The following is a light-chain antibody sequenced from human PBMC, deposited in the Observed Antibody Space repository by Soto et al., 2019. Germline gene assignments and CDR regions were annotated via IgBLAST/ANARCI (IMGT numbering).Light chain of an antibody. CDR3: QQSDTTPHS. CDR2: AAS. V-gene: IGKV1-39*01. CDR1: QSISSY. Sequence: DIQMTQSPSSLSASVRDRVTITCRASQSISSYLNWYQQKPGKAPQLLIYAASSLQSGVPSRFSGSGSWTDFALTISSLQPEAFATYYCQQSDTTPHSFGQGTKVEIK. J-gene: IGKJ1*01.